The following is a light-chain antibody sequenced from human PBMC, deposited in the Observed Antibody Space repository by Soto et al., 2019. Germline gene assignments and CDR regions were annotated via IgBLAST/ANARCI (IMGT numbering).Light chain of an antibody. Sequence: QSVRTQPACGSETPGQSITISCTGTSSNVGGYRFVSWYQHHQGEAPKLIIYEVSNRPSGVSSRFSGSKSGNTASLTISGLQAEDESLYYCSSKSSGSTPMLFGGGTKVTVL. V-gene: IGLV2-14*01. CDR1: SSNVGGYRF. J-gene: IGLJ3*02. CDR3: SSKSSGSTPML. CDR2: EVS.